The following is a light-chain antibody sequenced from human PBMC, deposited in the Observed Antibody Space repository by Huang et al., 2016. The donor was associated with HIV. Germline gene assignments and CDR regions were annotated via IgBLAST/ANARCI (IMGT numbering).Light chain of an antibody. Sequence: DIIMTQSPDSLAVSLGERATLNCRSSQSVYSSSTSKDYMAWFQQKPGQPPRLLIFWASTREAGVPDRFSSSGSGTHFTLTIANLEAEDAAIYYCQQYYSSPQTFGQGTRVEVK. CDR2: WAS. J-gene: IGKJ1*01. V-gene: IGKV4-1*01. CDR1: QSVYSSSTSKDY. CDR3: QQYYSSPQT.